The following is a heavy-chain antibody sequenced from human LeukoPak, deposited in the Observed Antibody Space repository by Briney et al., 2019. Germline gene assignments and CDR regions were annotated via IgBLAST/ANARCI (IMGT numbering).Heavy chain of an antibody. J-gene: IGHJ4*02. V-gene: IGHV3-30*18. CDR3: AKDVAYVNFLGRDFDY. Sequence: PGGSLRLSCGASGFTFSRHGMHWVRQAPGKGLDWVAIISTDGSNIHYADSVKGRCTISRDNSKNTLYLQMNSLRAEDTAVYYCAKDVAYVNFLGRDFDYWGQGTLVTVSS. CDR2: ISTDGSNI. CDR1: GFTFSRHG. D-gene: IGHD3-3*01.